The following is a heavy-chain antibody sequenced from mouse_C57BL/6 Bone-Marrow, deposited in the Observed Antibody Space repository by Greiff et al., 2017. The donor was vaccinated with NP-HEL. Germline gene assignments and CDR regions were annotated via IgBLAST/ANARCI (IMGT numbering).Heavy chain of an antibody. Sequence: VQLKESGPGLVKPSQTVFLTCTVTGISITTGNYRWSWIRQFPGHKLEWIGYIYYSGTITYNPSLPSRTTITRDTPKNQFFLEMNSLTAEDTATYYCARDRGSSYEAMDYWGQGTSVTVSS. CDR2: IYYSGTI. CDR1: GISITTGNYR. D-gene: IGHD1-1*01. V-gene: IGHV3-5*01. J-gene: IGHJ4*01. CDR3: ARDRGSSYEAMDY.